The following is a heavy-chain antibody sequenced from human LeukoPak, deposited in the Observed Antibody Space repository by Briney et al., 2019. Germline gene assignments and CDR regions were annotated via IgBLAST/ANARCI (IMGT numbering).Heavy chain of an antibody. Sequence: GGSLRLSCAASGFTFSNAWMSWVRQAPGKGREWVGRIKSKTDGGTTDYAAPVKGRFTISRDDSKNTLYLQMNSLKTEDTAVYYCTTEVYSSGWYFYWGQGTLVTVSS. CDR1: GFTFSNAW. J-gene: IGHJ4*02. CDR3: TTEVYSSGWYFY. V-gene: IGHV3-15*01. CDR2: IKSKTDGGTT. D-gene: IGHD6-19*01.